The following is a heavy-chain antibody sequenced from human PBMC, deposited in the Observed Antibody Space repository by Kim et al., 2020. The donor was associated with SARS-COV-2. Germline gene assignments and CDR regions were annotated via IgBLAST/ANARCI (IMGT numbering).Heavy chain of an antibody. V-gene: IGHV4-34*01. D-gene: IGHD1-26*01. CDR2: INHSGST. CDR3: ARGVSGSYSPHDAFDI. J-gene: IGHJ3*02. Sequence: SETLSLTCAVYGGSFSGYYWSWIRQPPGKGLEWIGEINHSGSTNYNPSLKSRVTISVDTSKNQFSLKLSSVTAADTAVYYCARGVSGSYSPHDAFDIWGQGTMVTVSS. CDR1: GGSFSGYY.